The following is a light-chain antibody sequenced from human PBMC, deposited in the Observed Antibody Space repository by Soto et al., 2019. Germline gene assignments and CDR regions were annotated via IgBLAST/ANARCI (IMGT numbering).Light chain of an antibody. CDR2: DVN. CDR1: SSDVGASNY. CDR3: SSYTSSSTYV. Sequence: QSVLTQPASVSGSPGQSITISCTGTSSDVGASNYVSWYQQHPAKAPKLIISDVNYRPSGVSNRFSGSKFGNTASLTISWLQVEDEADYYCSSYTSSSTYVFGTGTKVTVL. V-gene: IGLV2-14*01. J-gene: IGLJ1*01.